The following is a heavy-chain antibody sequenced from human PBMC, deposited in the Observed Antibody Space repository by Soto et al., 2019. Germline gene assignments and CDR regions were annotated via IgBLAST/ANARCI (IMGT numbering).Heavy chain of an antibody. CDR3: AREPTIRSWFDP. V-gene: IGHV4-30-4*01. CDR1: GGSISSGDYY. D-gene: IGHD2-2*01. Sequence: TSETLSLTCTVSGGSISSGDYYWSWIRQPPGKGLEWIGYIYYSGSTYYNPSLKSRVTISVDTSKNQFSLKLSSVTAADTAVYYCAREPTIRSWFDPWGQGTLVTVSS. J-gene: IGHJ5*02. CDR2: IYYSGST.